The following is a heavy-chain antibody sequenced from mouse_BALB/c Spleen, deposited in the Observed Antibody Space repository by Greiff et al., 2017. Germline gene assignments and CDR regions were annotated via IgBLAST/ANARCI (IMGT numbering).Heavy chain of an antibody. D-gene: IGHD2-1*01. J-gene: IGHJ3*01. V-gene: IGHV1-4*02. Sequence: QVQLQQSAAELARPGASVKMSCKASGYTFTSYTMHWVKQRPGQGLEWIGYINPSSGYTEYNQKFKDKTTLTADKSSSTAYMQLSSLTSEDSAVYYCARYEGNYGWLAYWGQGTLVTVSA. CDR3: ARYEGNYGWLAY. CDR2: INPSSGYT. CDR1: GYTFTSYT.